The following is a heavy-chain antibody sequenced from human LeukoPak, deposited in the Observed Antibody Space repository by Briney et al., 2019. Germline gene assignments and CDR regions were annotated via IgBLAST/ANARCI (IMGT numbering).Heavy chain of an antibody. J-gene: IGHJ6*03. Sequence: PGGSLRLSCVGSGFTFSSYSMNWVRQAPGKGLEWVSYISGTSNTIYYADSVKGRFTVSRDNAKNSLYLQMNSLRAEDTAVYYCARDFVDSYGSSYYYYYMDVWGKGTTVTISS. D-gene: IGHD5-18*01. CDR3: ARDFVDSYGSSYYYYYMDV. V-gene: IGHV3-48*04. CDR2: ISGTSNTI. CDR1: GFTFSSYS.